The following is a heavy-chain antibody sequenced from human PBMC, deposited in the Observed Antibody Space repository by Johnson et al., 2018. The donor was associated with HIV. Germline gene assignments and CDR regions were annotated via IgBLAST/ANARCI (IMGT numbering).Heavy chain of an antibody. V-gene: IGHV3-7*03. J-gene: IGHJ3*02. Sequence: VQLVESGGGLVQPGGSLRLSCAASGFTFSSYWMNWVRQAPGKGLEWVANIKQDGSEKYYVDSVKGRLTISRDNAKNSLYLQMNSLRVEDTALYYCATTRLSTGWYAFDIWGQGTIVTVSS. D-gene: IGHD6-19*01. CDR3: ATTRLSTGWYAFDI. CDR2: IKQDGSEK. CDR1: GFTFSSYW.